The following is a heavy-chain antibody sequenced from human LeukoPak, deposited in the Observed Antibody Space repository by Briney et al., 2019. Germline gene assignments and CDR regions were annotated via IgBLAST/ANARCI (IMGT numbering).Heavy chain of an antibody. CDR2: ISASLGTP. CDR3: AKKHFPPSGWIDS. Sequence: GGSLRLSCTASGFTFSSFAMAWVRHAPGKGLECVSTISASLGTPYYSDSVKGRFTISRDNSKNTVSLEINSLRAEDTAVYYCAKKHFPPSGWIDSWGQGTLVTVSS. J-gene: IGHJ4*02. V-gene: IGHV3-23*01. CDR1: GFTFSSFA. D-gene: IGHD6-19*01.